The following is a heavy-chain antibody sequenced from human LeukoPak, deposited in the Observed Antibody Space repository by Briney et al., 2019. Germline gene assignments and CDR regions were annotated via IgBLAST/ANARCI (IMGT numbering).Heavy chain of an antibody. J-gene: IGHJ4*02. CDR1: GFTFSSYA. CDR2: ISGSGGST. V-gene: IGHV3-23*01. Sequence: GGSLRLSCAASGFTFSSYAMSWVRQAPGKGLEWVSAISGSGGSTYYADSVKGRFTISRDNSKNTLYLQMNSLRAEDTAVYYCAKAFSYYDILTGYSYWGQGTQVTVSS. CDR3: AKAFSYYDILTGYSY. D-gene: IGHD3-9*01.